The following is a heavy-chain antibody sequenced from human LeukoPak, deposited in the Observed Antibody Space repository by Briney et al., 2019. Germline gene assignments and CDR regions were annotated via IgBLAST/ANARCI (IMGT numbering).Heavy chain of an antibody. CDR3: AKDLPTTEYYYYGMDV. Sequence: PGGSLRLSCAASGFTFSSYAMSWVRQAPGKGLEWVSAISGSGGSTYYADSVKGRFTISRDNSKNTLYLQMNSLRAEDTAVYYCAKDLPTTEYYYYGMDVWGQGTTVTVSS. CDR2: ISGSGGST. J-gene: IGHJ6*02. D-gene: IGHD4-17*01. V-gene: IGHV3-23*01. CDR1: GFTFSSYA.